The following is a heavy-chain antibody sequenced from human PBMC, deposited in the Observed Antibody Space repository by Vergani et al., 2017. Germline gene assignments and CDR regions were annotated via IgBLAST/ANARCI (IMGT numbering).Heavy chain of an antibody. Sequence: QVQLQESGPGLVKPSQTLSLTCTVSGGSISSGSYYWSWIRQPAGKGLEWIGRIYTSGSTNYNPSLKSRVTISVDTSKNQFSLKLSSVTAADTAVYYCARGLGSGYSYGPTGIFDYWGQGTLVTVSS. CDR2: IYTSGST. CDR3: ARGLGSGYSYGPTGIFDY. D-gene: IGHD5-18*01. V-gene: IGHV4-61*02. CDR1: GGSISSGSYY. J-gene: IGHJ4*02.